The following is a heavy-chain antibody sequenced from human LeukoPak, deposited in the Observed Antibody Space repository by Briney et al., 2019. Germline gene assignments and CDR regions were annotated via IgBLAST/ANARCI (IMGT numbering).Heavy chain of an antibody. Sequence: GGSLRLSCVVSGLKFSDAWMSWVRQAPGKGLEWVGRITHDGTTDYAAPVKGRFSISRDNSKNTFYLQMNSLQTDDTAMYYCTWMATVRTVDYWGQGTLVTVSS. J-gene: IGHJ4*02. CDR3: TWMATVRTVDY. CDR1: GLKFSDAW. D-gene: IGHD4-17*01. CDR2: ITHDGTT. V-gene: IGHV3-15*01.